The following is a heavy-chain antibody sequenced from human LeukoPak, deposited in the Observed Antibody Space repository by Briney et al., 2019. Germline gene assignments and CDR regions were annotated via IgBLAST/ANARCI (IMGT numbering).Heavy chain of an antibody. CDR3: AREMFWSGYFSNLHFDY. CDR1: GFSFSSHS. CDR2: ISSSDTYK. V-gene: IGHV3-21*01. J-gene: IGHJ4*02. D-gene: IGHD3-3*01. Sequence: GGSLRLSCAASGFSFSSHSTNWVRQAPGKGLEWVSSISSSDTYKYYADSVKGRFTISRDNARKSLYLQMNSLRAEDTAVYYCAREMFWSGYFSNLHFDYWGQGALVTVSS.